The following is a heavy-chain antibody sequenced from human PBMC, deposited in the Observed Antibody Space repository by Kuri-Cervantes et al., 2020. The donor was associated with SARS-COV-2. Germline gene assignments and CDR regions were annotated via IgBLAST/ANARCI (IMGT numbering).Heavy chain of an antibody. CDR3: AKDYCSSTSCSGFDAFDI. V-gene: IGHV3-23*01. J-gene: IGHJ3*02. CDR1: GFTFSSYA. D-gene: IGHD2-2*01. CDR2: ISGSGGNT. Sequence: GESLKISCAASGFTFSSYAMSWVRQAPGKGLEWVSAISGSGGNTYYADSVKGRFTISRDNSKNTLYLQMNSLRAEDTAVYYCAKDYCSSTSCSGFDAFDIWGQGTMVTVSS.